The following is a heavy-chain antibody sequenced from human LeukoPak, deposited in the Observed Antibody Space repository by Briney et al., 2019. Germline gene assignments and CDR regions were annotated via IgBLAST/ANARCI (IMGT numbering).Heavy chain of an antibody. D-gene: IGHD5-12*01. CDR1: GGSISSYY. CDR3: ARVKWLRFFDY. CDR2: IYYSGST. Sequence: PSETLSLTCTVSGGSISSYYWSWIRQPPGKGLEWIGYIYYSGSTNYNPSLKSRVTISVDTSKNRFSLKLSSVTAADTAVYYCARVKWLRFFDYWGQGTLVTVSS. V-gene: IGHV4-59*01. J-gene: IGHJ4*02.